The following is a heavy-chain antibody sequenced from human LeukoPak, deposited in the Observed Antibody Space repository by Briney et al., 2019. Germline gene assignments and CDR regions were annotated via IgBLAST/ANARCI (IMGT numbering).Heavy chain of an antibody. CDR1: GFTLSSYW. D-gene: IGHD3-3*01. Sequence: GGSLRLSXAASGFTLSSYWMSWVRQAPGKGLEWVANIKQDGSEKYYVDSVKGRFTISRDNAKNSLYLQMNSLRAEDTAVYYCARDFAHSDFWSGKYYFDYWGQGTLVTVSS. CDR3: ARDFAHSDFWSGKYYFDY. CDR2: IKQDGSEK. J-gene: IGHJ4*02. V-gene: IGHV3-7*01.